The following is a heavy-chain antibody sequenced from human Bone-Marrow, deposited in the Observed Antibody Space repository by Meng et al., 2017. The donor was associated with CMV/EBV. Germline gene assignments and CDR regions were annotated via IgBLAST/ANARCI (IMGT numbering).Heavy chain of an antibody. CDR3: ARSLTYNCSSTSCYRRNWYFDL. V-gene: IGHV3-64*02. CDR2: ISRNGGST. J-gene: IGHJ2*01. CDR1: YA. Sequence: YAMHWVSQAPGNGLEYVSAISRNGGSTYYADSVKGRFTISSDNSKNTLYLQMGSLRAEDMAVYYCARSLTYNCSSTSCYRRNWYFDLWGRGTLVTVSS. D-gene: IGHD2-2*02.